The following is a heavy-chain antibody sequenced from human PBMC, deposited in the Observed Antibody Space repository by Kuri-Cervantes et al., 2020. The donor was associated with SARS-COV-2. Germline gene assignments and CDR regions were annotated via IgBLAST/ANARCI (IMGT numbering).Heavy chain of an antibody. CDR1: GGSISSYY. CDR2: IYHSGST. Sequence: SETLSLTCTVSGGSISSYYWSWIRQPPGKGLEWIGSIYHSGSTYYNPSLKSRVTISVDTSKNQFSLKLSSVTAADTAVYYCARAMVRGVISDYWGQGTLVTVSS. V-gene: IGHV4-38-2*02. J-gene: IGHJ4*02. CDR3: ARAMVRGVISDY. D-gene: IGHD3-10*01.